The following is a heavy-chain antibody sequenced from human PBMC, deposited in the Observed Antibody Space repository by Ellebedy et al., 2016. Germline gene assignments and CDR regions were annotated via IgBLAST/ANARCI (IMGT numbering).Heavy chain of an antibody. D-gene: IGHD2-21*01. CDR1: GFTFSNFV. CDR2: LGGSGART. V-gene: IGHV3-23*01. J-gene: IGHJ3*01. CDR3: AKMEYVVLFAWGDDVIDV. Sequence: GESLKISXAASGFTFSNFVMTWVRQAPGKGLEWVSSLGGSGARTDYAASVKGRFTISRDNSRNMLYLQMNSLRPEDTAVYYCAKMEYVVLFAWGDDVIDVWGQGTVVAVSS.